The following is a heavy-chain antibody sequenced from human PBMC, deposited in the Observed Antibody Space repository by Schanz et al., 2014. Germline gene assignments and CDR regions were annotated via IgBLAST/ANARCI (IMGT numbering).Heavy chain of an antibody. D-gene: IGHD2-21*01. CDR2: ISYDGSNK. CDR3: ARDLPYCDGGKCYSDGFDI. J-gene: IGHJ3*02. V-gene: IGHV3-30-3*01. CDR1: GFTLSSYA. Sequence: VLLVESGGGLVKPGRSLRLSCAAYGFTLSSYAMHWVRQAPGKGLEWVAVISYDGSNKYYADSVKGRFTISRDNSKNTLYLQMNTLRAEDTAVYYCARDLPYCDGGKCYSDGFDIWGQGTLVTISS.